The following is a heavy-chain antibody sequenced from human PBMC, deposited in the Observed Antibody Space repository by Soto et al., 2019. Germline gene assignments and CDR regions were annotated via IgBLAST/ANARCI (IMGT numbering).Heavy chain of an antibody. J-gene: IGHJ5*02. CDR3: ASDTIDFWSGYYTLYFDP. CDR2: INPRSGST. Sequence: GASVKVSCKASGYTFTTYYIHWVRQAPGQGLEWMALINPRSGSTNYAQQLQDRVTVTRDTSTSTVYMELSSLTSEDTAVYYCASDTIDFWSGYYTLYFDPWGQGTLVTVSS. CDR1: GYTFTTYY. D-gene: IGHD3-3*01. V-gene: IGHV1-46*04.